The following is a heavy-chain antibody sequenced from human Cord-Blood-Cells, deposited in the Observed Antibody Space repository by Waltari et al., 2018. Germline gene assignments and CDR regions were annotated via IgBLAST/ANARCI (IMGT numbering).Heavy chain of an antibody. CDR2: IYYSGST. D-gene: IGHD3-10*01. CDR1: GGSISSSSYY. CDR3: ARRFVWFDP. Sequence: QLQLQESGPGLVKPSETLSLTCTVSGGSISSSSYYWGWIRQPPVKGLVWIGSIYYSGSTYYHPSLKSRVTISVDTSKNQFSLKLSSVTAADTAVYYCARRFVWFDPWGQGTLVTVSS. J-gene: IGHJ5*02. V-gene: IGHV4-39*01.